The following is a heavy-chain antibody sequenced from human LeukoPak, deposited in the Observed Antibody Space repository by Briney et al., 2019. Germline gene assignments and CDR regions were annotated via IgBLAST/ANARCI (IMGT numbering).Heavy chain of an antibody. CDR2: ISSSGGSI. D-gene: IGHD6-13*01. CDR1: GFNFKSYE. Sequence: GGSLRLSCAASGFNFKSYEMNWVRRAPGKGLEWISYISSSGGSIYYADSAKGRFTISRDNANNSLYLQMNSLRAEDTAVYYCARGDYTSSHWYFDLWGRGTLVTVSS. V-gene: IGHV3-48*03. CDR3: ARGDYTSSHWYFDL. J-gene: IGHJ2*01.